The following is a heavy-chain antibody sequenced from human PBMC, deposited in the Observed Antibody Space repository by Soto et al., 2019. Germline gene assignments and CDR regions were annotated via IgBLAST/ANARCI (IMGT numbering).Heavy chain of an antibody. V-gene: IGHV4-34*01. J-gene: IGHJ5*02. CDR2: INHTGGT. Sequence: PSETLSLTCAVYGGSVNGYYWNWIRQPPGKGLEWIGEINHTGGTHYNPSLKSRVTMSIDTSKNQFSLRLSSVTAADTAIYYCATRITVFGLLIHPFDPWGQGTQVTVSS. CDR1: GGSVNGYY. D-gene: IGHD3-3*01. CDR3: ATRITVFGLLIHPFDP.